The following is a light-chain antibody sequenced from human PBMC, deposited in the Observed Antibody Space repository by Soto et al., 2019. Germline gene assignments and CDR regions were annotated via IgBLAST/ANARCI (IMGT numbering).Light chain of an antibody. Sequence: DIEMTQSPSTLSASLGDRVTITCRASQSISSYLAWYQQKPGQAPKLLIYGASTRHTGIPARFSGSGSGTDFTLTISSLQSEDIAIYYCQQYDNWPRTFGQGTKVDIK. CDR1: QSISSY. V-gene: IGKV3-15*01. J-gene: IGKJ1*01. CDR3: QQYDNWPRT. CDR2: GAS.